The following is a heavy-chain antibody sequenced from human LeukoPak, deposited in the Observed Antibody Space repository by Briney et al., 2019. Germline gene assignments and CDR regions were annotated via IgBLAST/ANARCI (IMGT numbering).Heavy chain of an antibody. CDR2: ISAYNGNT. J-gene: IGHJ4*02. Sequence: ASVKVSCKASGYTFTSYGISWVRQAPGQGLEWMGWISAYNGNTNYAQKLQGRVTMTTDTSTSTAYMELRSLGSDDTAVYYCARDRIFQDIVATDCFFDYWGQGTLVTVSS. CDR1: GYTFTSYG. V-gene: IGHV1-18*01. D-gene: IGHD5-12*01. CDR3: ARDRIFQDIVATDCFFDY.